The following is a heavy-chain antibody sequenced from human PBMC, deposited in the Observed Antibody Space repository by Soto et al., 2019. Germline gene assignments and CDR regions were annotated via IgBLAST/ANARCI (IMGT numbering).Heavy chain of an antibody. J-gene: IGHJ4*01. V-gene: IGHV6-1*01. Sequence: SQTLSLTCAITGDSVSSNSAGWSWVRQSPSRGLEWLGRTYYRSKWYYEYAVSVRGRITINPDTSKNQYSLQLNSVTPEDTAVYFCARGEQYSGRIYDYWGQGTLVTVSS. CDR1: GDSVSSNSAG. CDR3: ARGEQYSGRIYDY. CDR2: TYYRSKWYY. D-gene: IGHD1-26*01.